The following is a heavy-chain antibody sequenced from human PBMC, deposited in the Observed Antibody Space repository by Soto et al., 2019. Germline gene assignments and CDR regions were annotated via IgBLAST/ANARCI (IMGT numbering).Heavy chain of an antibody. CDR1: GGTFSSYA. J-gene: IGHJ5*02. V-gene: IGHV1-69*13. CDR2: IIPIFGTA. Sequence: SVKVSCKASGGTFSSYAISWVRQAPGQGLEWMGGIIPIFGTANYAQKFQGRVTITADESTSTAYMELSSLRSEDTAVYYCADGRFWSRYYISWLDPWGQGTLVTVSS. CDR3: ADGRFWSRYYISWLDP. D-gene: IGHD3-3*01.